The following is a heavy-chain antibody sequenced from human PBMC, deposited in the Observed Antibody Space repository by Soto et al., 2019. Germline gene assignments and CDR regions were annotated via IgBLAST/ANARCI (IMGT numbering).Heavy chain of an antibody. V-gene: IGHV6-1*01. J-gene: IGHJ4*02. CDR3: ARGVAGTGCAL. Sequence: SQTLSLTCAISVDSVSSNTAAWNWIRSSPSRGLEWLGRTYYRSKWRHDYAVSVKSRITVNPDTSKNHFSLQLNSVTPDDTAVYYCARGVAGTGCALWGQGILVTAPQ. CDR2: TYYRSKWRH. D-gene: IGHD6-19*01. CDR1: VDSVSSNTAA.